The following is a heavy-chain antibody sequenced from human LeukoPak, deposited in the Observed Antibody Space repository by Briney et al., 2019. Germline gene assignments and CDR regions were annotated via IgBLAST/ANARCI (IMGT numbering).Heavy chain of an antibody. CDR1: GFTFDDYG. Sequence: PGGSLRLSCAASGFTFDDYGMSWVRQAPGKGLEWVANINEDGSEKYYVDSVKGRFTISRDNAKNSLYLQMDSLRAEDTAVYYCARDGPHYDFWSGPAYWGQGTLVTVSS. J-gene: IGHJ4*02. D-gene: IGHD3-3*01. V-gene: IGHV3-7*05. CDR2: INEDGSEK. CDR3: ARDGPHYDFWSGPAY.